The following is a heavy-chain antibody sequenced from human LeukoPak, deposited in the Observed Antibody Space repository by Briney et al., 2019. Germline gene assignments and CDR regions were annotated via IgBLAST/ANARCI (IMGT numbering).Heavy chain of an antibody. J-gene: IGHJ4*02. CDR2: ISSGGDYT. V-gene: IGHV3-23*01. Sequence: PGGSLRLSCAASGFTFSSYAMSWVRQAPGKGPEWVTGISSGGDYTYYGDSVKGRFTISRDHSKNTLYLQMNSVRLEDTAVYYCANARYYNSDWYGLDYWGQGTQVTVSS. CDR1: GFTFSSYA. D-gene: IGHD6-19*01. CDR3: ANARYYNSDWYGLDY.